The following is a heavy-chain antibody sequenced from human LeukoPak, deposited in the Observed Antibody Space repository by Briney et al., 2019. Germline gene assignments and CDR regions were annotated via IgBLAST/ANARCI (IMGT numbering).Heavy chain of an antibody. D-gene: IGHD1-1*01. J-gene: IGHJ4*02. CDR1: GFTFSSYA. V-gene: IGHV3-74*01. Sequence: PGGSLRLSCSASGFTFSSYAMHWVRQAPGKGLVWVSRINPDESSTSYADSVKGRFTISRDNAKNTLYLQLNSLRDDDTAVYYCARGGLEPVDYWGQGTLVTVSS. CDR3: ARGGLEPVDY. CDR2: INPDESST.